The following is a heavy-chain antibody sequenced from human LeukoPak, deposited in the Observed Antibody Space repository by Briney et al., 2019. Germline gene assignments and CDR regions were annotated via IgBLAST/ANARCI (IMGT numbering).Heavy chain of an antibody. CDR2: ISSSGSTI. CDR3: AKGFNGGNCYIDY. CDR1: GFTFSSYS. D-gene: IGHD4-23*01. Sequence: GGSLRLSCAASGFTFSSYSMNWVRQAPGKGLEWVSYISSSGSTIYYADSVKGRFTISRDNAKNSLYLQMNSLRAEDTAIYYCAKGFNGGNCYIDYWGQGILVTVAS. V-gene: IGHV3-48*04. J-gene: IGHJ4*02.